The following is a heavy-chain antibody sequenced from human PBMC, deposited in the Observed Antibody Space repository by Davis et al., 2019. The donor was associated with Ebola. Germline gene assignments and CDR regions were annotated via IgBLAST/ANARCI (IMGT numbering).Heavy chain of an antibody. J-gene: IGHJ6*02. Sequence: GGSLRLSCTASGFTLRSYGMHWVRQAPGKGLEWVAVISYDGSNKYYADSVKGRFTISRGNSKNTLYLQMNSLRAEDTAVYYCARGHSSSWYYYYYGMDVWGQGTTVTVSS. V-gene: IGHV3-30*03. CDR1: GFTLRSYG. D-gene: IGHD6-13*01. CDR3: ARGHSSSWYYYYYGMDV. CDR2: ISYDGSNK.